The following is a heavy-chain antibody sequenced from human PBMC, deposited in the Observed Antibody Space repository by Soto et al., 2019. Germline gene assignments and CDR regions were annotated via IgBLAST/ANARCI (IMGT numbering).Heavy chain of an antibody. J-gene: IGHJ5*02. CDR3: ARDYYDSSGYSA. CDR2: IYYSGGT. CDR1: GGSISSSSYY. D-gene: IGHD3-22*01. Sequence: SETLSLTCTVSGGSISSSSYYWGWVRQPPGKGLEWIASIYYSGGTYYNPSLKSRVTISVDTSKNQFSLKLSSVTAADTAVYYCARDYYDSSGYSAWGQGTLVTVSS. V-gene: IGHV4-39*02.